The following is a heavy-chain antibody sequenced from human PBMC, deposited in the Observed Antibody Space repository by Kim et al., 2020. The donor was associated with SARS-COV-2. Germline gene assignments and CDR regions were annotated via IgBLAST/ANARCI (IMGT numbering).Heavy chain of an antibody. D-gene: IGHD4-17*01. J-gene: IGHJ3*02. V-gene: IGHV1-3*01. CDR3: ARGLTTVTPYDAFDI. Sequence: QKFDGRVTITRDTSACTAYMGLSSLRSEDTAVYYCARGLTTVTPYDAFDIWGQGTMVTVSS.